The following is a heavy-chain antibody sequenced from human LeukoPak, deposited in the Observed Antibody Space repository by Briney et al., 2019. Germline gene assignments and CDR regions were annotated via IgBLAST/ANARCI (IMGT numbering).Heavy chain of an antibody. Sequence: SQTLSLTCTVSGGSISSGDYYWSWIRQPPGKGLEWIGYIYYSGSTYYYPSLKSRVTISVDTSKNQFSLKLSSVTAADTAVYYCAREGRIAVAGLFDYWGQGTLVTVSS. J-gene: IGHJ4*02. CDR2: IYYSGST. D-gene: IGHD6-19*01. CDR1: GGSISSGDYY. V-gene: IGHV4-30-4*08. CDR3: AREGRIAVAGLFDY.